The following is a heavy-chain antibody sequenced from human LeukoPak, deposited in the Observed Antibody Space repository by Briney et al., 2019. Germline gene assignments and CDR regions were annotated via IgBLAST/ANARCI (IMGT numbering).Heavy chain of an antibody. V-gene: IGHV3-30*03. D-gene: IGHD3-22*01. CDR1: GFTFSNDG. CDR2: ISYDGSDK. CDR3: VGVGGYDSSGFLDY. J-gene: IGHJ4*02. Sequence: GGSLRLSCAASGFTFSNDGMHWVRQAPGRGLEWVALISYDGSDKHYADSVKGRFTVSRDNSKNTLYLQMNSLSRDDTAVYYCVGVGGYDSSGFLDYRGQGTLVTVSS.